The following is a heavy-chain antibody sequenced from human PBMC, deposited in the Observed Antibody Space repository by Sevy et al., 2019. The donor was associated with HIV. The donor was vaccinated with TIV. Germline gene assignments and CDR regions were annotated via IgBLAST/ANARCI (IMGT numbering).Heavy chain of an antibody. J-gene: IGHJ3*02. CDR1: GFTFSSYA. D-gene: IGHD2-2*02. V-gene: IGHV3-23*01. Sequence: GGCLRLSCAASGFTFSSYAMSWVRQAPGKGLEWVSAISGSGGSTYYADSVKGRFTISRDNSKNTLYLQMNSLRAEDTAVYYCAKDGPIGYCSSTSCYTDAFDIWGQGTMVTVSS. CDR2: ISGSGGST. CDR3: AKDGPIGYCSSTSCYTDAFDI.